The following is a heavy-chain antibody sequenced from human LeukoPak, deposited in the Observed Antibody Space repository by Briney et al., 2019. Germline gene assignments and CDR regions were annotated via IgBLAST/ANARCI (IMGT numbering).Heavy chain of an antibody. CDR2: IYYSGST. J-gene: IGHJ4*02. Sequence: KPSETLSLTCTVSGGSISIYYWSWIRQPPGKGLEWIGYIYYSGSTNYNPSLKSRVTISVDTSKNQFSLKLSSVTAADTAVYYCARVAFVMTTVTTLYYFDYWGQGTLVTVSS. D-gene: IGHD4-17*01. CDR3: ARVAFVMTTVTTLYYFDY. CDR1: GGSISIYY. V-gene: IGHV4-59*01.